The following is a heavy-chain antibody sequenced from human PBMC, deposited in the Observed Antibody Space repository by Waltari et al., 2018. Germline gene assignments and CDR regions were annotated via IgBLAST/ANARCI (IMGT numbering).Heavy chain of an antibody. CDR2: SSPSNGNT. D-gene: IGHD6-19*01. CDR1: GYTFTLYG. J-gene: IGHJ5*01. CDR3: ARLPGYSSGWYDS. Sequence: QVQLVQSGPAGKQPGASVKVSCKASGYTFTLYGIDWVRQAPGPGLKGMGWSSPSNGNTNYAQKFQGRVTITTDTSTTTAYMELTSLGPDDTAVYFCARLPGYSSGWYDSWGQGTLVTVSS. V-gene: IGHV1-18*01.